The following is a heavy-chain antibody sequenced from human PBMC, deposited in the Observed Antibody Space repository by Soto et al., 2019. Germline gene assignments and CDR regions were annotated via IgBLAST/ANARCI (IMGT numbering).Heavy chain of an antibody. CDR2: IIPILGIA. J-gene: IGHJ4*02. CDR1: GGTFSSYT. CDR3: AAQTPLNVVVVAAKGDY. V-gene: IGHV1-69*02. Sequence: QVQLVQSGAELQKPGSSVKVSCKASGGTFSSYTISWVRQAPGQGLEWMGRIIPILGIANYAQKFQGRVTITADKPTRTAYLELSSLRSEDTAVSYCAAQTPLNVVVVAAKGDYWGQGTLVIVSS. D-gene: IGHD2-15*01.